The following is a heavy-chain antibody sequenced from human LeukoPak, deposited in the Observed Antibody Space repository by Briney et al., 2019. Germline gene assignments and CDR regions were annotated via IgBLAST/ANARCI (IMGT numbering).Heavy chain of an antibody. CDR1: GFTFSSYW. D-gene: IGHD5-12*01. Sequence: PGGSLRLSCAASGFTFSSYWMHWVRQAPGKGLVWVSRINSDGSGATYADSVKGRFTISRDNAKNSLYLQMNSLRAEDTAVYYCATLGAYDRFDSWGQGTLVTVSS. V-gene: IGHV3-74*01. J-gene: IGHJ4*02. CDR2: INSDGSGA. CDR3: ATLGAYDRFDS.